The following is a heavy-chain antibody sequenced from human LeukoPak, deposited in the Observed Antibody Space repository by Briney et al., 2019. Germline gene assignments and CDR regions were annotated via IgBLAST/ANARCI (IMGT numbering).Heavy chain of an antibody. CDR3: ARQILDSSYWYFDL. J-gene: IGHJ2*01. CDR1: GGSISSYY. D-gene: IGHD6-13*01. Sequence: SETLSLTCTVSGGSISSYYWSWIRQPPGKGLEWIGYIYYSGSTKYNPSLKSRVTISVDTSKNQFSLKLSSVTAADTAVYYCARQILDSSYWYFDLWGRGTLVTVSS. V-gene: IGHV4-59*08. CDR2: IYYSGST.